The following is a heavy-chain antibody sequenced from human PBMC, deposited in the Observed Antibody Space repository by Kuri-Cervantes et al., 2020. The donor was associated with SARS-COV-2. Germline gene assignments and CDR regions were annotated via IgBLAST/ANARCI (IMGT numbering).Heavy chain of an antibody. CDR3: ARGGTTVPTSGAFDF. Sequence: SQTLSLTCAVSGGSISSSNWWSWVRQPPGRGPEWIGYVYYNGNTFYSPSLKSRVTMSIDTSRNQFSLRLSSVTAADTAVYYCARGGTTVPTSGAFDFWGQGTLVTVSS. CDR2: VYYNGNT. D-gene: IGHD4-17*01. V-gene: IGHV4/OR15-8*02. J-gene: IGHJ3*01. CDR1: GGSISSSNW.